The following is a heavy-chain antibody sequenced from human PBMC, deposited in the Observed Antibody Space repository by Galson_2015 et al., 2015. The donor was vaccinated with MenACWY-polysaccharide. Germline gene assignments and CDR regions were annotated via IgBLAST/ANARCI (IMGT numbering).Heavy chain of an antibody. CDR3: ARGYSAYD. Sequence: SLRISCAASGFTFSTYWMHWVRHAPGKGLVWVSRIKRDGSGTNYADSVKGRFTISRDNAKNTLYLQMNSLRAEDTALYYCARGYSAYDWGQGTLVTVSA. CDR2: IKRDGSGT. J-gene: IGHJ4*02. D-gene: IGHD5-12*01. CDR1: GFTFSTYW. V-gene: IGHV3-74*01.